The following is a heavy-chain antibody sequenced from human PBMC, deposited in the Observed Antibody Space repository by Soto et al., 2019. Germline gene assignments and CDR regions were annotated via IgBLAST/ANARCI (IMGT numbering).Heavy chain of an antibody. CDR1: GFAFSSYG. J-gene: IGHJ6*02. D-gene: IGHD6-25*01. Sequence: QAQLVESGGGVVQPGRSLRLSCAASGFAFSSYGMHWVRQAPGTGLEWVAVISYDGSLQHYADSVKGRFTISRDNSKNTLYLQMNSLRAEDTAVYYCAKDRRPNYYYGMDVWGQGTTVTVSS. CDR2: ISYDGSLQ. CDR3: AKDRRPNYYYGMDV. V-gene: IGHV3-30*18.